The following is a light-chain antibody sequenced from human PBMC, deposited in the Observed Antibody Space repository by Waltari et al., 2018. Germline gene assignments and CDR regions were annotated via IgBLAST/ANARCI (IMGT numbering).Light chain of an antibody. V-gene: IGLV1-47*01. J-gene: IGLJ1*01. CDR3: ASWDESHYV. CDR1: HSNLGSNY. CDR2: RNK. Sequence: QSVLTQSPSASETPGQRVTISCSGSHSNLGSNYLYWYQQLPGSAPKLLIYRNKLRPSGVPDRFSASKYGTLASLVISGLRSEDEGVYYCASWDESHYVFGGGTTVTVL.